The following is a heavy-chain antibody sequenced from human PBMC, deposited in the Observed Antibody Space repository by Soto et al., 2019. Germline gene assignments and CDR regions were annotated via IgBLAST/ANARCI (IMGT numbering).Heavy chain of an antibody. CDR1: GGSISSGGYY. D-gene: IGHD5-12*01. CDR2: IYYSGST. Sequence: SETLSLTCTVSGGSISSGGYYWSWIRQHPGKGLEWIGYIYYSGSTYYNPSLKSRVTISVDTSKNQFSLKLSSVTAADTAVYYCARDLGVVATISSSRAAYYYGMDVWGQGTTVTVSS. CDR3: ARDLGVVATISSSRAAYYYGMDV. V-gene: IGHV4-31*03. J-gene: IGHJ6*02.